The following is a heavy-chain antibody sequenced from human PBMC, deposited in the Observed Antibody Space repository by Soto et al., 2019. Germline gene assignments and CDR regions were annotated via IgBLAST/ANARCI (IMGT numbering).Heavy chain of an antibody. D-gene: IGHD1-20*01. CDR3: ARDKPYNWNDEYFDY. V-gene: IGHV4-30-4*01. CDR1: GGSISSGDYY. CDR2: IYYSGST. Sequence: PSETLSLTCTVSGGSISSGDYYWSWIRQPPGKGLEWIGYIYYSGSTYYNPSLKSRVTISVDTSKNQFSLKLSSVTAADTAVCYCARDKPYNWNDEYFDYWGQGTLVTVSS. J-gene: IGHJ4*02.